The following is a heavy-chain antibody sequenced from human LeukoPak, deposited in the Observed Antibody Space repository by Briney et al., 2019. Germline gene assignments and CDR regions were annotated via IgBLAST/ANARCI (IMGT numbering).Heavy chain of an antibody. CDR1: GVSITSSDYY. D-gene: IGHD5-12*01. J-gene: IGHJ4*02. CDR3: ARSLITRGYAPQEFDS. Sequence: ASETLSLTCNVSGVSITSSDYYWGWIRQPPGKGLEWILSIYSRGTNYYDPSLKSRVTISVDTSRNQVSLKMSSVTASDTAVYYCARSLITRGYAPQEFDSWGQGTLVTVSS. CDR2: IYSRGTN. V-gene: IGHV4-39*01.